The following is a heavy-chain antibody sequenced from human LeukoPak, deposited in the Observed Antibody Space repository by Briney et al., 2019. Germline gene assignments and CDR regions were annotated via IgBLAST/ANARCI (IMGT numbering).Heavy chain of an antibody. CDR3: ARLWRDYYNSSPLGLDY. CDR2: INHSGST. J-gene: IGHJ4*02. V-gene: IGHV4-34*01. Sequence: SETLSLTCTVYGGSFSAFHWSWIRQPPGKGLEWIGEINHSGSTNYNPSLKSRVTISVDTSKNEFSLNVSSVTAADTAVYYCARLWRDYYNSSPLGLDYWGQGTLVTVSS. D-gene: IGHD3-10*01. CDR1: GGSFSAFH.